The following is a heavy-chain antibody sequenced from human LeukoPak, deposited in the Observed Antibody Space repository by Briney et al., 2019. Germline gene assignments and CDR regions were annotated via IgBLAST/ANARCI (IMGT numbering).Heavy chain of an antibody. CDR2: IKFDGSEI. V-gene: IGHV3-7*03. CDR3: TRDLNHDSSG. CDR1: GFSLGDYG. D-gene: IGHD3-22*01. J-gene: IGHJ4*02. Sequence: GGSLRLSCAASGFSLGDYGMTWVRQAPGKGLECVGNIKFDGSEIYYRDSVKGRFTISIDNAKNSLYLQMNRLRVQTTGVYYCTRDLNHDSSGWGQGTLVTVSS.